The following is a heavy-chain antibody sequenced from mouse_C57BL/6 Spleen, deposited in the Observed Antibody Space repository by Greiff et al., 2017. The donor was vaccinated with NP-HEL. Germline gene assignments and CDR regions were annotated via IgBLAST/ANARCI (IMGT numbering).Heavy chain of an antibody. CDR2: ISSGGSYT. CDR3: ARQENYDYDGGFAY. CDR1: GFTFSSYG. Sequence: VQLKESGGDLVKPGGSLKLSCAASGFTFSSYGMSWVRQTPDKRLEWVATISSGGSYTYYPDSVKGRFTISRDNAKNTLYLQMSSLKSEDTAMYYCARQENYDYDGGFAYWGQGTLVTVSA. D-gene: IGHD2-4*01. J-gene: IGHJ3*01. V-gene: IGHV5-6*01.